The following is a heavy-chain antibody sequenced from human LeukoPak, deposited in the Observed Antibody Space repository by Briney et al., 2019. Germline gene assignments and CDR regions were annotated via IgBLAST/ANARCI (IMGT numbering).Heavy chain of an antibody. CDR2: IWDDGSKK. D-gene: IGHD1-26*01. J-gene: IGHJ2*01. Sequence: PGGSLRLSCAASGFTFSSFGMHWVRQAPVRGLEWVAVIWDDGSKKYYADSVKARFTISRDNTKNTVYLQMDSLRAEDTALYYCARDKGGPSPYWYCDLWGRGTLVTVSS. V-gene: IGHV3-33*01. CDR3: ARDKGGPSPYWYCDL. CDR1: GFTFSSFG.